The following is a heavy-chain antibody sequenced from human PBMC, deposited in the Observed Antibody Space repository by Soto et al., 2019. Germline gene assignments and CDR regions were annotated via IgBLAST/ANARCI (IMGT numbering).Heavy chain of an antibody. J-gene: IGHJ5*02. D-gene: IGHD3-9*01. CDR3: ARTSTYYDILTGYHADNWFDP. V-gene: IGHV1-69*13. CDR1: GGTFSSYA. CDR2: IIPIFGTA. Sequence: SVKVSCKASGGTFSSYAISWVRQAPGQGLEWMGGIIPIFGTANYAQKFQGRVTITADESTSTAYMELSSLRSEDTAVYYCARTSTYYDILTGYHADNWFDPWGQGTLVTVSS.